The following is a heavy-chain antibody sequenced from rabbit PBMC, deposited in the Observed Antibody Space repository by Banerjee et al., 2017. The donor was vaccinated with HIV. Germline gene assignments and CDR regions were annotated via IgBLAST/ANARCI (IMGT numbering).Heavy chain of an antibody. J-gene: IGHJ4*01. CDR1: GFSFSSYY. CDR3: ATDRSYASSGAYYLNL. V-gene: IGHV1S40*01. Sequence: QSLEESGGDLVKPGTSLTLTCTASGFSFSSYYMCWVRQAPGKGLEWIACIDAGRSGSTYYASWAKGRFTISKTSSTTVTLQMTSLTAADTATYFCATDRSYASSGAYYLNLWGPGTLVTVS. D-gene: IGHD1-1*01. CDR2: IDAGRSGST.